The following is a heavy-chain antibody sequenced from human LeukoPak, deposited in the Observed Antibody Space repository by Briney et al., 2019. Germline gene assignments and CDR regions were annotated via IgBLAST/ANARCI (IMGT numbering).Heavy chain of an antibody. D-gene: IGHD3-10*01. CDR1: GFTFSSYG. J-gene: IGHJ5*02. V-gene: IGHV3-21*01. CDR2: ISSSSSYI. CDR3: ARIVRLWFGEVEVYNWFDP. Sequence: GGSLRLSCAASGFTFSSYGMHWVRQAPGKGLEWVSSISSSSSYIYYADSVKGRFTISRDNAKNSLYLQMNSLRAEDTAVYYCARIVRLWFGEVEVYNWFDPWGQGTLVTVSS.